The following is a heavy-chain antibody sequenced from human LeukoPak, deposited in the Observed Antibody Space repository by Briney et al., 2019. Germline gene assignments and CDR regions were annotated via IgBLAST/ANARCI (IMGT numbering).Heavy chain of an antibody. CDR2: VSYSGST. CDR1: GGSISSGGCY. D-gene: IGHD4-17*01. Sequence: PSETLSLTCTVSGGSISSGGCYWSWIRQHAGKGLEWIGYVSYSGSTYYNPSLRSRASISVDTSKKQFSLKMISVTAADTAVYFCARGKNDYGNRYPFDYWGQGTLVTVSS. J-gene: IGHJ4*02. CDR3: ARGKNDYGNRYPFDY. V-gene: IGHV4-31*03.